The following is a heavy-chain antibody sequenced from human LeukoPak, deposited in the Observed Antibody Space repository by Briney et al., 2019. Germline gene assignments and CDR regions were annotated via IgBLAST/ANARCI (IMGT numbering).Heavy chain of an antibody. D-gene: IGHD2-2*01. J-gene: IGHJ4*02. CDR3: ARAGTPPETGHIVVVPAVNLQNFDY. CDR2: INHSGST. V-gene: IGHV4-34*01. CDR1: GFTFSNYA. Sequence: GSLRLSCAASGFTFSNYAMSWVRQPPGKGLEWIGEINHSGSTNYNPSLKSRVTISVDTSKNQFSLKLSSVTAADTAVYYCARAGTPPETGHIVVVPAVNLQNFDYWGQGTLVTVSS.